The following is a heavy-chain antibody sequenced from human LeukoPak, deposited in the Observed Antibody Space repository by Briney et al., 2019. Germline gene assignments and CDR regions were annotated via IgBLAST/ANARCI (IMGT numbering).Heavy chain of an antibody. CDR2: ISSSGSTI. J-gene: IGHJ4*02. Sequence: GGSLRLSCAASGFTFSSYEMNWVRQAPGKWLEWVSYISSSGSTIYYADSVKGRFTISRDNAKNSLYLQMNSLRAEDTAVYYCARDGPSGIAVHVNFDYWGQGTLVTVSS. CDR1: GFTFSSYE. V-gene: IGHV3-48*03. D-gene: IGHD6-19*01. CDR3: ARDGPSGIAVHVNFDY.